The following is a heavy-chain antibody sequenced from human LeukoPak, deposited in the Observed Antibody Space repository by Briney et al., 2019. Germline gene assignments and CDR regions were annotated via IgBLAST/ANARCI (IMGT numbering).Heavy chain of an antibody. J-gene: IGHJ4*02. Sequence: SVKVSCKASGGTSSSYAISWVRQAPGQGLEWMGGIIPIFGTANYAQKFQGRVTITADESTSTAYMELSSLRSEDTAVYYCASSPPLYYYDSSGYHHFVYWGQGTLVTVSS. CDR1: GGTSSSYA. D-gene: IGHD3-22*01. V-gene: IGHV1-69*13. CDR3: ASSPPLYYYDSSGYHHFVY. CDR2: IIPIFGTA.